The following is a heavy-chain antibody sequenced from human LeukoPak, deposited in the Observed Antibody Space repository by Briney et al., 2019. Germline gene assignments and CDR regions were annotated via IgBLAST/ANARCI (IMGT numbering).Heavy chain of an antibody. V-gene: IGHV3-20*04. CDR3: ARVPPDDYGDYYYFDY. CDR1: GFTFDDYG. D-gene: IGHD4-17*01. Sequence: PGGSLTLPCGASGFTFDDYGLNWVRQAPGRGLEWVSPINWYGGNTNHADSVRGRFTISRDNAKNSLYPQMNSLRAEDTAFYYCARVPPDDYGDYYYFDYWGQRTLVTVSS. J-gene: IGHJ4*02. CDR2: INWYGGNT.